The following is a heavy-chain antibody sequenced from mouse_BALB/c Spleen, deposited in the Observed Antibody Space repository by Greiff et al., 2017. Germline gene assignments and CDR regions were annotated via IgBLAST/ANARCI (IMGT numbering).Heavy chain of an antibody. CDR1: GYTFTSYW. CDR2: INPSNGRT. V-gene: IGHV1S81*02. D-gene: IGHD1-1*01. CDR3: ARIGYYGSSPWFAY. Sequence: VQLQQPGAELVKPGASVKLSCKASGYTFTSYWMHWVKQRPGQGLEWIGEINPSNGRTNYNEKFKSKATLTVDKSSSTAYMQLSSLTSEDSAVYYCARIGYYGSSPWFAYWGQGTLVTVS. J-gene: IGHJ3*01.